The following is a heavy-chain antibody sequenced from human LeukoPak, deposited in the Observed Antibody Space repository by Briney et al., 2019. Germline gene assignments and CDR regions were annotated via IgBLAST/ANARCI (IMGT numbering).Heavy chain of an antibody. D-gene: IGHD6-13*01. V-gene: IGHV1-2*04. J-gene: IGHJ6*02. CDR2: INSNSGGT. CDR3: ATNQASPAVGTVYYDHGIDV. Sequence: GASVKDSFKASGGNFSSHAISWVGQAPGQGLEGMGWINSNSGGTHYAHKFQGWGTMTSDTSISTAYMEQNRLRSDDTAVYYCATNQASPAVGTVYYDHGIDVWGPRTTVSASS. CDR1: GGNFSSHA.